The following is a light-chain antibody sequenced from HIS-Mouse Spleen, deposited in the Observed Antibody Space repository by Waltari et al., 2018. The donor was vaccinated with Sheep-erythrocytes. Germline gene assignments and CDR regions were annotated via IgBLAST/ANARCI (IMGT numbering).Light chain of an antibody. CDR3: QQRSNWYT. CDR2: DAS. V-gene: IGKV3-11*01. J-gene: IGKJ2*01. Sequence: IVLTQSPATLSLSPGERATLSCRASQSVSRYLAWYQQIPGQAPRLLIYDASNRATGIPARFSGSGSETDFTLTISSLEPKDFAVYYCQQRSNWYTFGQGTKLEIK. CDR1: QSVSRY.